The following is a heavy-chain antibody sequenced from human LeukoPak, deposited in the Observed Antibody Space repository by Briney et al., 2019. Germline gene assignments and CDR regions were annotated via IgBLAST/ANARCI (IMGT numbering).Heavy chain of an antibody. D-gene: IGHD3-22*01. CDR3: ARRPVYYYDSSGYFNDAFDI. Sequence: GESLKISFKGSENIFTSHWIGWVRQMPGKGLEWMGIIYRGDSDSRYSPSFQGQVTISADKSISTAYLQWSSLKASDTAMYYCARRPVYYYDSSGYFNDAFDIWGQGTMVTVSS. V-gene: IGHV5-51*01. CDR2: IYRGDSDS. CDR1: ENIFTSHW. J-gene: IGHJ3*02.